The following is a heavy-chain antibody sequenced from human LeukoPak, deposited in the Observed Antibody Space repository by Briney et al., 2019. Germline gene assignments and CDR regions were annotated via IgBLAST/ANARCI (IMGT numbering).Heavy chain of an antibody. CDR1: GYTFTNYA. J-gene: IGHJ4*02. V-gene: IGHV1-2*04. CDR3: ARATPDSVTTLDY. D-gene: IGHD4-17*01. CDR2: INPNSGGT. Sequence: ASVKVSCKASGYTFTNYAMNWVRQAPEQGLEWMGWINPNSGGTNYAQKFQGWVTMTRDTSISTAYMELSRLRSDDTAVYYCARATPDSVTTLDYWGQGTLVTVSS.